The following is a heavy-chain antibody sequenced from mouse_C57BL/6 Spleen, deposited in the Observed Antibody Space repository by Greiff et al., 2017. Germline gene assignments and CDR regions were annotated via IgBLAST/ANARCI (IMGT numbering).Heavy chain of an antibody. CDR2: ISAGGSYT. CDR1: VFTFSSYS. V-gene: IGHV5-4*01. Sequence: VMLVESGGGLVKPGGSLKLSCAASVFTFSSYSMSWVRQTPEKRLEWVATISAGGSYTYYPDNVKGRFTISRDNAKNNLYLQMSHLKSEDTAMYYWARDRSSLFDYWGQGTTLTGSS. CDR3: ARDRSSLFDY. J-gene: IGHJ2*01. D-gene: IGHD1-1*01.